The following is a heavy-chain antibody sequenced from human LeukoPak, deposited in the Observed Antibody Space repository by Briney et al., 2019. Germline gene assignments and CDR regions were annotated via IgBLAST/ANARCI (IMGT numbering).Heavy chain of an antibody. CDR2: INPSGGST. Sequence: ASVKVSCKASGYTLTSYYIHWVRQAPGQGLEWMGMINPSGGSTSYAQKFQGRVTMTRDTSTSTVYMELSSLRSEDSAVYYCARSAPQGYCTSTSCYARSAFDIWGQGTMVTVSS. V-gene: IGHV1-46*01. CDR3: ARSAPQGYCTSTSCYARSAFDI. J-gene: IGHJ3*02. CDR1: GYTLTSYY. D-gene: IGHD2-2*01.